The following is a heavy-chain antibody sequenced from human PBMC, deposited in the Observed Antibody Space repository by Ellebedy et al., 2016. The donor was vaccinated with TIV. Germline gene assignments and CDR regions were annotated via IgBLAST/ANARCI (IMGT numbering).Heavy chain of an antibody. CDR1: GFTFSRYP. CDR3: AKIGGDYPESGDALDF. V-gene: IGHV3-30*18. Sequence: GESLKISXAASGFTFSRYPMHWVRQAPGKGLEWVTVISFDGRDAYYADSVKGRFTMSRDNSKDTMYLQMDSLRTDDTAIYYCAKIGGDYPESGDALDFWGQGTVVTVSS. D-gene: IGHD3-3*01. J-gene: IGHJ3*01. CDR2: ISFDGRDA.